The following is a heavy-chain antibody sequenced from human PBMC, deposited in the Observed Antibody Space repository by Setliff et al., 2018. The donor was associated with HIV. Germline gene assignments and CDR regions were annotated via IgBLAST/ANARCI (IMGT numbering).Heavy chain of an antibody. D-gene: IGHD3-22*01. CDR1: GGSISSHY. CDR2: IYSSGST. Sequence: SETLSLTCTVSGGSISSHYWNWIRQSPGKGLEWIGYIYSSGSTNYNPSLRSRVTISVDTSKNQLSLKVNSVTAADTAVYYCARSYYYDSSGYSSRYWFDPWGQGTLVTVSS. CDR3: ARSYYYDSSGYSSRYWFDP. V-gene: IGHV4-59*08. J-gene: IGHJ5*02.